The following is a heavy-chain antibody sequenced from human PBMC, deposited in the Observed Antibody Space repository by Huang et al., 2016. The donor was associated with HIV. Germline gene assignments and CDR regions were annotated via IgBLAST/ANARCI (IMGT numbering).Heavy chain of an antibody. CDR1: GGSFKISG. J-gene: IGHJ6*03. D-gene: IGHD3-9*01. Sequence: QVHLVQSGAEVKKPGSSVRVSCTASGGSFKISGISWVRQAPGQGLEWLGGMFPMLLRANYAQKIGDRVTITARESTTTVYMDLTSLRPEDTAVYYCASGASYEIWTPYYSGWHYSMDVWGEGTTVTVSS. CDR2: MFPMLLRA. CDR3: ASGASYEIWTPYYSGWHYSMDV. V-gene: IGHV1-69*13.